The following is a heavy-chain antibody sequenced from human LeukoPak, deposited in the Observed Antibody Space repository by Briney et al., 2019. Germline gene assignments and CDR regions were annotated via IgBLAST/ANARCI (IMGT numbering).Heavy chain of an antibody. CDR1: GFTFSSYA. Sequence: GGSLRLSCTASGFTFSSYAMSWVRQAPGKGLEWVSAISGSGGTTYYADSVKGRFTISRDNAKNSLYLQMNSLRAEDMALYYCAKDTNPDSSSWYDYWGQGTLVTVSS. CDR2: ISGSGGTT. V-gene: IGHV3-23*01. J-gene: IGHJ4*02. D-gene: IGHD6-13*01. CDR3: AKDTNPDSSSWYDY.